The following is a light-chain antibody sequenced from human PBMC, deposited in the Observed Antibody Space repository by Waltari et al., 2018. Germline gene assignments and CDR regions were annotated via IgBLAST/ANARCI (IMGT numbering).Light chain of an antibody. CDR3: QQYHNWWT. CDR2: DAS. J-gene: IGKJ1*01. CDR1: QSVMNH. V-gene: IGKV3-15*01. Sequence: EIVMTQSPAPLSVSSGERATLSCRASQSVMNHVAWYPQKPGQAPRLLMCDASIRATGIPPRFSGSGSGTEFTLTSSSLQSEDFAVYYCQQYHNWWTFGQGTKVEIK.